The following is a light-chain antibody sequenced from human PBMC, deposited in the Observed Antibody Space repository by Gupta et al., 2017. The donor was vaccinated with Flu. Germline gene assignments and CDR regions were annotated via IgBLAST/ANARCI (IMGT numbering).Light chain of an antibody. Sequence: DIQMTQLLSSVSASVGDRVTITCRASQDALSYLAWYQQKPGKGPTLLINAASSLQSGVPSRFSGSGYGTEFTLTISSLQPEDFATYFCQQAYKWPITFGQGTRLELK. J-gene: IGKJ5*01. CDR3: QQAYKWPIT. V-gene: IGKV1-12*01. CDR2: AAS. CDR1: QDALSY.